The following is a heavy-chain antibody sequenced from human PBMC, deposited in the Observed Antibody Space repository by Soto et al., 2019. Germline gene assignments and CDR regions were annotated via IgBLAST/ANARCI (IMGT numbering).Heavy chain of an antibody. Sequence: GASVKVSCKASGYTFTSYYIHWVRQAPGQGLERMGIINPSGGSTSYAQKFQGRVTMTRDTSTSTVYMELSSLRSEDTAVYYCASELGIAARFDYWGQGTLVTVSS. D-gene: IGHD6-6*01. CDR3: ASELGIAARFDY. CDR1: GYTFTSYY. J-gene: IGHJ4*02. V-gene: IGHV1-46*03. CDR2: INPSGGST.